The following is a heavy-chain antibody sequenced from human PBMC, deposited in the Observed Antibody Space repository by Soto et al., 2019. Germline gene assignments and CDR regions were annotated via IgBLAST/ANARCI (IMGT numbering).Heavy chain of an antibody. D-gene: IGHD3-10*01. Sequence: EVQLLESGGGLVQPGGSLRLSCGASGFTFSSYAMSWVRQAPGKGLEWVSAISGSGGSTYYADSVKGRFTISRDNSKNTLYLQMNSLRAEDTAVYYCAKEGVGWFGELLTPNWFDPWGQGTLVTVSS. CDR2: ISGSGGST. J-gene: IGHJ5*02. V-gene: IGHV3-23*01. CDR3: AKEGVGWFGELLTPNWFDP. CDR1: GFTFSSYA.